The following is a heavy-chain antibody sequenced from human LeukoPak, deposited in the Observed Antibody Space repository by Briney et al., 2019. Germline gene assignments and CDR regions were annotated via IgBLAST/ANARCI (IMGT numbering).Heavy chain of an antibody. CDR1: GFTVSSNY. CDR2: IYSGGST. D-gene: IGHD3-9*01. Sequence: PGGSLRLSCAASGFTVSSNYMSWVRQAPAKGLEWVSVIYSGGSTYYADSVRGRFTISRDNAKNTLYLQMNTLRVEDTAVYYCTRDLMDYDVSTGLHHYYMDVWGQGTTVTVSS. CDR3: TRDLMDYDVSTGLHHYYMDV. V-gene: IGHV3-53*01. J-gene: IGHJ6*02.